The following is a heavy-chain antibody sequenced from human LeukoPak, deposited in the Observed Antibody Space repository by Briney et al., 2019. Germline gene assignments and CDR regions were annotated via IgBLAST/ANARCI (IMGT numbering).Heavy chain of an antibody. CDR1: GFTVSTYW. J-gene: IGHJ4*02. CDR2: IKQNGGEK. Sequence: GGSLRLSCAASGFTVSTYWMSWVRQAPGRGLEWVANIKQNGGEKLYVDSVKGRFTISRDNAKNSLYLQMNSLRAEDTAVYYCARVDHFWSGNYLNYWGQGTLAPSP. V-gene: IGHV3-7*01. CDR3: ARVDHFWSGNYLNY. D-gene: IGHD3-3*02.